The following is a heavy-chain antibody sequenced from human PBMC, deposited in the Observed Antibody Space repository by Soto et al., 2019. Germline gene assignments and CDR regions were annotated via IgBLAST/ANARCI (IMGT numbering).Heavy chain of an antibody. D-gene: IGHD2-2*02. J-gene: IGHJ6*02. CDR3: ARVGCSSTSCYSDYYYGMDV. V-gene: IGHV4-4*02. Sequence: TSETLSLTCAVSGGSISSSNWWSWVRQPPGKGLEWIGEIYHSGSTNYNPSLKSRVTISVDKSKNQFSLKLSSVTAADTAVYYCARVGCSSTSCYSDYYYGMDVWGQGTTVTVSS. CDR2: IYHSGST. CDR1: GGSISSSNW.